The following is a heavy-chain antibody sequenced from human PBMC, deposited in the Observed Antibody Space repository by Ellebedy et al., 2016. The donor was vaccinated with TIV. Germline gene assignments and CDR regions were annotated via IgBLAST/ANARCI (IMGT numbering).Heavy chain of an antibody. Sequence: GESLKISCAASGFTFSTYPMSWVRQAPGKGLEWVSIISINGGTTYYADFVKGRFTISRDSSKNTLFLQMSSLRAEDTAVYFCARRSTDFAFDSWGQGTLVTVSS. CDR2: ISINGGTT. J-gene: IGHJ4*02. V-gene: IGHV3-23*01. CDR3: ARRSTDFAFDS. D-gene: IGHD3/OR15-3a*01. CDR1: GFTFSTYP.